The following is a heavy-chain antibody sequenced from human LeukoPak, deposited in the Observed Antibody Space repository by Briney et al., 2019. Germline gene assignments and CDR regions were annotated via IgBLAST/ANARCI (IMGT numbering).Heavy chain of an antibody. CDR2: IKEDGSEK. D-gene: IGHD5-12*01. J-gene: IGHJ4*02. V-gene: IGHV3-7*01. CDR3: ARGGDH. Sequence: PGGSLRLSCTASGFTFSNYWMNWVRQAPGKGLEWVANIKEDGSEKYYVDSVKGRFTISRDNAKSSLYLPMNSLRAEDTAVYYCARGGDHWGQGTLVTVSS. CDR1: GFTFSNYW.